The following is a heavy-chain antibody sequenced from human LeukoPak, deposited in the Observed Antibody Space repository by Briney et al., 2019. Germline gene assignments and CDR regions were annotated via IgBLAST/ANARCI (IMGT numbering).Heavy chain of an antibody. CDR3: ARAPHGDFVGYFDY. J-gene: IGHJ4*02. CDR2: IIPIFGTA. D-gene: IGHD4-17*01. Sequence: ASVKVSCKASGGTFSSYATSWVRQAPGQGLEWMGGIIPIFGTANYAQKFQGRVTITADESTSTAYMELSSLRSEDTAVYYCARAPHGDFVGYFDYWGQGTLVTVSS. CDR1: GGTFSSYA. V-gene: IGHV1-69*01.